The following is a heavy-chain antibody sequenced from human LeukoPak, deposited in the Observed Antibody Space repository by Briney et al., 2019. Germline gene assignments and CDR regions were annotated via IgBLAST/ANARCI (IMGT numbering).Heavy chain of an antibody. CDR1: GFTFSSYE. D-gene: IGHD4-17*01. V-gene: IGHV3-48*03. Sequence: GGSLRLSCAASGFTFSSYEMNWVRQAPGKGLEWVSYISSSSSTIYYADSVKGRFTISRDNAKNSLYLQMNSLRAEDTAVYYCAWGLHGDYGSNYFDYWGQGTLVTVSS. J-gene: IGHJ4*02. CDR3: AWGLHGDYGSNYFDY. CDR2: ISSSSSTI.